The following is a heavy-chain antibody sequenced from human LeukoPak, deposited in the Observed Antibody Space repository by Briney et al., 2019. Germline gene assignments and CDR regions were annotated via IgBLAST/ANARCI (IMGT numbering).Heavy chain of an antibody. D-gene: IGHD2-8*02. J-gene: IGHJ4*02. Sequence: PGGSLRLSCAASGFTFSSYAVSWVRQSLGKGLKWVSGISGRGESTYYADSVKGRFTISRDYSKNTVYLQMNSLRAGDTALYYCAASLDLAVYGIDYWGQGTLVTVSS. CDR1: GFTFSSYA. CDR3: AASLDLAVYGIDY. CDR2: ISGRGEST. V-gene: IGHV3-23*01.